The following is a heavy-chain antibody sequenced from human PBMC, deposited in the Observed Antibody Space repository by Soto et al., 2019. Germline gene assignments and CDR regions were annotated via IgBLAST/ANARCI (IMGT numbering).Heavy chain of an antibody. Sequence: ASVKVSSKASGYTFTSYGISWVRQAPGQGLEGMGWISAYNGNTNYAQKLHGRVTITTXXXXTXTXIXLRCLRSDDTAVYYCARYASESSGWSSFDDW. V-gene: IGHV1-18*01. CDR3: ARYASESSGWSSFDD. D-gene: IGHD6-19*01. CDR2: ISAYNGNT. J-gene: IGHJ4*01. CDR1: GYTFTSYG.